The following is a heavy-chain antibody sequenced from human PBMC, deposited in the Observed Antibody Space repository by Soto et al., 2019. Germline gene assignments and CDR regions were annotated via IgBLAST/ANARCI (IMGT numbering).Heavy chain of an antibody. CDR3: ARHPGFGYCSGGGCFPFGY. V-gene: IGHV1-2*02. D-gene: IGHD2-15*01. J-gene: IGHJ4*02. CDR1: GYTFTGYY. CDR2: INPNSGGT. Sequence: QVQLVQSGAGVKKPGASVKVSCKASGYTFTGYYMHWVRQAPGQGLEWMGWINPNSGGTNYAQKFQGRGTMTRDTSDSTDYLALSRLRSDDTAVYYCARHPGFGYCSGGGCFPFGYWGQGTLVIVSS.